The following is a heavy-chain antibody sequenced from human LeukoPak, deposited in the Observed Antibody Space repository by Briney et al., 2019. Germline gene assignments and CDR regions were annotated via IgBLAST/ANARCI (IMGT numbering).Heavy chain of an antibody. V-gene: IGHV5-51*01. Sequence: GESLKISCKGSGYSFTSYWIGWVRQMPGKGLEWMGIIYPGDSDTRYSPSFQGQVTISADKSISTAYLQWSSLKASDTAMYHCARRHYYDSSGYSYYFDYWGQGTLVTVSS. CDR1: GYSFTSYW. CDR3: ARRHYYDSSGYSYYFDY. D-gene: IGHD3-22*01. J-gene: IGHJ4*02. CDR2: IYPGDSDT.